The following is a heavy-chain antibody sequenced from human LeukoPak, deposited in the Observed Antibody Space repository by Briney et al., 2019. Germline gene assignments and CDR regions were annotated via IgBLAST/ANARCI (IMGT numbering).Heavy chain of an antibody. V-gene: IGHV1-8*01. CDR2: MNPNSGNT. Sequence: ASVTVSCKASGYTFTSYDINWVRQATGQGLEWMGWMNPNSGNTGYAQKFQGRVTMTRNTSISTAYMELSSLRSEDTAVYYCAREMNHYDSSGYNYYYGMDVWGQGTTVTVSS. CDR3: AREMNHYDSSGYNYYYGMDV. D-gene: IGHD3-22*01. CDR1: GYTFTSYD. J-gene: IGHJ6*02.